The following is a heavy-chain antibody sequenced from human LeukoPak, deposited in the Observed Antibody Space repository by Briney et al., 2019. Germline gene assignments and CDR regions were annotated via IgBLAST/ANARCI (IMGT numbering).Heavy chain of an antibody. Sequence: PGGSLRLSCAASGFTFSNYGMHWVRQAPGKGLEWVALIWYDGSNKYYTDSVKGRLTISGDNSKDTLFLQMNGLRAEDTAVYYCAREGPRGNSQFDYWGQGTLVTVSS. CDR2: IWYDGSNK. V-gene: IGHV3-33*01. J-gene: IGHJ4*02. D-gene: IGHD2/OR15-2a*01. CDR1: GFTFSNYG. CDR3: AREGPRGNSQFDY.